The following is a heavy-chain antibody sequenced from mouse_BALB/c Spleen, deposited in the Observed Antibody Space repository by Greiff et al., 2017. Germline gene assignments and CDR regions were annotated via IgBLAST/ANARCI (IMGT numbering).Heavy chain of an antibody. J-gene: IGHJ3*01. CDR3: ARRAHYYGSSFWFAY. Sequence: VQLQQSGAELMKPGASVKISCKATGYTFSSYWIEWVKQRPGHGLEWIGEILPGSGSTNYNEKFKGKATFTADTSSNTAYMQLSSLTSEDSAVYYCARRAHYYGSSFWFAYWGQGTLVTVSA. V-gene: IGHV1-9*01. CDR1: GYTFSSYW. D-gene: IGHD1-1*01. CDR2: ILPGSGST.